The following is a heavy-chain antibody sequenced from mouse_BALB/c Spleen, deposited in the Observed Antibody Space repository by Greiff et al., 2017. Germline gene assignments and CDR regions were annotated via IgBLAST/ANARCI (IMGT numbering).Heavy chain of an antibody. D-gene: IGHD2-4*01. CDR2: INPSNGGT. J-gene: IGHJ4*01. V-gene: IGHV1-53*01. CDR1: GYTFTSYY. Sequence: QVQLQQSGAELVKPGASVKLSCKASGYTFTSYYMYWVKQRPGQGLEWIGEINPSNGGTNFNEKFKSKATLTVDKSSSTAYMQLKSLTSEDSAVYYCARSYYDYDLGAMDYWGQGTSVTVSS. CDR3: ARSYYDYDLGAMDY.